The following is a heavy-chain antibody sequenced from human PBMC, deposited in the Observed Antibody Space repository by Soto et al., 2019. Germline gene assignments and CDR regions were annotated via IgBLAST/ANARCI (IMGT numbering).Heavy chain of an antibody. CDR3: ARGSFSSSWSAEAIDY. CDR2: IRYDGYNT. Sequence: QVHLVESGGGAVQPGRSLRLQFEASGSIFMNYGWPGVRRAPGKGLEWVAVIRYDGYNTYYAKSVKGRFTISRDNSKTTVHLQMNSLRDEDTALYYCARGSFSSSWSAEAIDYWGQGTLVSVSS. D-gene: IGHD6-13*01. CDR1: GSIFMNYG. J-gene: IGHJ4*02. V-gene: IGHV3-33*01.